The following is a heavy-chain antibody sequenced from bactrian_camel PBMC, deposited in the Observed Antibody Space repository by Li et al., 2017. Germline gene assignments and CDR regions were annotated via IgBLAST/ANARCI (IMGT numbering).Heavy chain of an antibody. V-gene: IGHV3S54*01. CDR3: AADCNYAPRY. Sequence: VQLVESGGGSVQAGGSLRLSCEVSGITEGTNCIGWFRQAPGKEREGVAAITILGATTYYADSVKGRFTISRDNAKNTLYLQMNSLKTEDTAVYYCAADCNYAPRYWGQGTQVTVS. CDR2: ITILGATT. J-gene: IGHJ4*01. D-gene: IGHD4*01. CDR1: GITEGTNC.